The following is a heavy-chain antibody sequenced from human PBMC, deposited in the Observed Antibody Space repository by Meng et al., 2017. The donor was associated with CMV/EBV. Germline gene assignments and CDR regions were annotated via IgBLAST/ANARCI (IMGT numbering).Heavy chain of an antibody. V-gene: IGHV3-11*01. CDR3: ARGAGYLVGPSKAGLDP. J-gene: IGHJ5*02. Sequence: FTFSEFYMTWIRQAPGKGLEWVAYISFGGKNINYADSVKGRFTVSRNNAENSLSLQMSSLRVEDSAVYYCARGAGYLVGPSKAGLDPWGQGTLVTVSS. D-gene: IGHD3-9*01. CDR1: FTFSEFY. CDR2: ISFGGKNI.